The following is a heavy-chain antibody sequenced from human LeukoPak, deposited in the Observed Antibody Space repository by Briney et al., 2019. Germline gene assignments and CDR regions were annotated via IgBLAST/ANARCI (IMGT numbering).Heavy chain of an antibody. V-gene: IGHV4-4*07. J-gene: IGHJ5*02. CDR3: ARLARDGYNLGDNWFDP. Sequence: PSETLSLTCTVSGGSISSYYWSWIRQPAGKGLEWIGRIYTSGSTNYNPSLKSRVTVSVDTSKNQFSLKLSSVTAADTAVYYCARLARDGYNLGDNWFDPWGQGTLVTVSS. D-gene: IGHD5-24*01. CDR1: GGSISSYY. CDR2: IYTSGST.